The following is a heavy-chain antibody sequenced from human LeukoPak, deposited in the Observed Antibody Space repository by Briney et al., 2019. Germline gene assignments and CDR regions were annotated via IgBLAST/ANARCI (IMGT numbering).Heavy chain of an antibody. Sequence: ASVKVSCKASGYTFTSYAMKWVRQAPGHGLEWMGWINTNTGNPIYAKGFTGRFVFSLDPSVSTAYLQISSLKAEDTAVYYCARGGGSYARFDYWGQGTLVTVSS. CDR1: GYTFTSYA. D-gene: IGHD2-2*01. CDR2: INTNTGNP. J-gene: IGHJ4*02. CDR3: ARGGGSYARFDY. V-gene: IGHV7-4-1*02.